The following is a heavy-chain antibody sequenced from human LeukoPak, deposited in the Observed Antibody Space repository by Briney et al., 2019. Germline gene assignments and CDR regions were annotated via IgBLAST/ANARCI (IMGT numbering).Heavy chain of an antibody. V-gene: IGHV3-48*01. Sequence: PGGSLRLSCAASGFTFTTYSMNWVRQAPGKGLEWVSYISGSSGSSTIYYADSVKGRFTISRDNAKNSLYLQMNSLRAEDTAVYYCTRAGHNWEHDYWGQGTLVTVSS. CDR3: TRAGHNWEHDY. J-gene: IGHJ4*02. D-gene: IGHD5-24*01. CDR1: GFTFTTYS. CDR2: ISGSSGSSTI.